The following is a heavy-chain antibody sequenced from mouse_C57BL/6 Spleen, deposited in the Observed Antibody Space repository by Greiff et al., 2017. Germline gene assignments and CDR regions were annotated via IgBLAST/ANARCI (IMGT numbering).Heavy chain of an antibody. V-gene: IGHV3-6*01. D-gene: IGHD6-2*01. CDR3: ARKSLGGYFDY. CDR2: ISYDGSN. Sequence: EVQLQESGPGLVKPSQSLSLTCSVTGYSITSGYYWNWIRQFPGNKLEWMGYISYDGSNNYNPSLKNRISITRDTSKNQFFLKLNSVTTEDTATYYCARKSLGGYFDYWGQGTTLTVSS. CDR1: GYSITSGYY. J-gene: IGHJ2*01.